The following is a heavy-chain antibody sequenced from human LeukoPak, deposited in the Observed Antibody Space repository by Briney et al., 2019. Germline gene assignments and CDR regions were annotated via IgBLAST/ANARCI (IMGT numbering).Heavy chain of an antibody. J-gene: IGHJ4*02. Sequence: GGSLRLSCAASGSTFSIYGMHWVRQAPGKGPKWVAFIRYDGSDEYYADSVKGRFTISRDNSKNTLFLQMNSLRAEDTAVYYCAKDLYQYCTTTTCYTAFDYWGQGTLVTVSS. CDR1: GSTFSIYG. D-gene: IGHD2-2*02. CDR3: AKDLYQYCTTTTCYTAFDY. CDR2: IRYDGSDE. V-gene: IGHV3-30*02.